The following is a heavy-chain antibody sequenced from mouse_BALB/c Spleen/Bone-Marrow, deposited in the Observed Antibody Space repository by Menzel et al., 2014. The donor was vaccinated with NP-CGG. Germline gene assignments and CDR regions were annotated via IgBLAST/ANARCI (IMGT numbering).Heavy chain of an antibody. D-gene: IGHD1-1*01. CDR2: SRNKANDYTT. CDR3: PRDYYGSSYWYFDV. V-gene: IGHV7-1*02. Sequence: EVKLVESGGGLVQPGGSLRLSCATSGFTFSDFYMERVRQPPGKRLEWIAASRNKANDYTTEYSASVKGRFIVSRDTSQSILHLQMNALRAEDTALYYCPRDYYGSSYWYFDVWGAGTTVTVAS. J-gene: IGHJ1*01. CDR1: GFTFSDFY.